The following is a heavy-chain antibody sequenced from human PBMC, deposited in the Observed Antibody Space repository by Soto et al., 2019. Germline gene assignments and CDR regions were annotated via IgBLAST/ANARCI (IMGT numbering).Heavy chain of an antibody. V-gene: IGHV4-39*01. CDR3: ARRGSGSERYHDY. CDR1: GGSISSDSYS. CDR2: LFYSGST. J-gene: IGHJ4*02. Sequence: QLQLQESGPGLVMPSETLSLTCTVSGGSISSDSYSWNWIRQPPGKGLEWIGSLFYSGSTFSNPSLKSRVTISVDTSKNQFSLRLTSVTAADTAVYYCARRGSGSERYHDYWGQGTLVTVSS. D-gene: IGHD5-12*01.